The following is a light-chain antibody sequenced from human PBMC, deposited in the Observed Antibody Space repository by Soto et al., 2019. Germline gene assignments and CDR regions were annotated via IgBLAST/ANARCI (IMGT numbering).Light chain of an antibody. J-gene: IGLJ2*01. Sequence: QSVLTQPPSASGSPGQSVTISCTGTSSDVGGYNYVSWYQQHPGKAPKLMIYEVSKRPSGVPDRFSGSKSGTTASLTVSGLQADDADDYCCSSYAGSNNLVFGGGTKLTVL. CDR2: EVS. V-gene: IGLV2-8*01. CDR3: SSYAGSNNLV. CDR1: SSDVGGYNY.